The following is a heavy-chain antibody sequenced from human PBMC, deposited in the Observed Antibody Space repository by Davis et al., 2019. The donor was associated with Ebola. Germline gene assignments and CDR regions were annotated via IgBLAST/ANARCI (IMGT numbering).Heavy chain of an antibody. CDR3: ARDGELWFGELLYYYYGMDV. Sequence: GGSLRLSCAASGFTFSSYWMSWVRQAPGKGLEWVANIKQDGSEKYYVDSVKGRFTISRDNAKNSLYLQMNSLRAEDTAVYYCARDGELWFGELLYYYYGMDVWGKGTTVTVSS. D-gene: IGHD3-10*01. CDR1: GFTFSSYW. J-gene: IGHJ6*04. CDR2: IKQDGSEK. V-gene: IGHV3-7*01.